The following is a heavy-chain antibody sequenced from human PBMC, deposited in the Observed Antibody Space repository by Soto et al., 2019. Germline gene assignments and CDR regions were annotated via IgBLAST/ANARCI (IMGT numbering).Heavy chain of an antibody. CDR2: INHSGST. V-gene: IGHV4-34*01. J-gene: IGHJ6*02. D-gene: IGHD3-10*01. CDR3: ARVRGTTYYYGSGRGQDFGHYYGMDV. CDR1: GGSFSGYY. Sequence: PSETLSLTCAVYGGSFSGYYWSWIRQPPGKGLEWIGEINHSGSTNYNPSLKSRVTISVDTSKNQFSLKLSSVTAADTAVYYCARVRGTTYYYGSGRGQDFGHYYGMDVWGQGTTVTV.